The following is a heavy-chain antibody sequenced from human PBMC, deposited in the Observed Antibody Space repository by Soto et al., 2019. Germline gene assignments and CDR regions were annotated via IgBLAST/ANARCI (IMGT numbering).Heavy chain of an antibody. D-gene: IGHD2-8*01. CDR3: ARFRGNAILDF. CDR2: LYHTGNT. V-gene: IGHV4-30-2*01. Sequence: SETLSLTGAVSGGSISSGCYSWSWIRQPPGKGLEWIGYLYHTGNTYYNPSLESRVTISVERSKNQFSLELTSVTAADTAVYYCARFRGNAILDFCGQGTLVTVSS. CDR1: GGSISSGCYS. J-gene: IGHJ4*02.